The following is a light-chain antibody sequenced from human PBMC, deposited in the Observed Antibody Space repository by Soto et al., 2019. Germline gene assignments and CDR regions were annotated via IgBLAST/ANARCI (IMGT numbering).Light chain of an antibody. Sequence: ESVLTQSPGTLSLSPGDRATLSCRASQSVRSGYLAWYQQKPGQAPRLVIYDASTRATGIPYTFSGRGSGADFTLTISSVEPEDLAVYYCHHYGRSATSNTFGPGTKVEIK. CDR2: DAS. CDR1: QSVRSGY. CDR3: HHYGRSATSNT. J-gene: IGKJ3*01. V-gene: IGKV3-20*01.